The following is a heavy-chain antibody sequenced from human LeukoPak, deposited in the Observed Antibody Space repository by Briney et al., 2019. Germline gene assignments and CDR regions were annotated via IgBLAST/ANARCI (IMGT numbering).Heavy chain of an antibody. CDR2: ISYDGSNK. CDR1: GFTFSSYG. CDR3: ATDYDSSGPLEGALDI. J-gene: IGHJ3*02. D-gene: IGHD3-22*01. Sequence: GGSLRLSCAASGFTFSSYGMHWVRQAPGKGLEWVAVISYDGSNKYYADSVKGRFTISRDNSKNTLYLQMNSLRAEDTAVYYCATDYDSSGPLEGALDIWGQGTMVTVSS. V-gene: IGHV3-30*03.